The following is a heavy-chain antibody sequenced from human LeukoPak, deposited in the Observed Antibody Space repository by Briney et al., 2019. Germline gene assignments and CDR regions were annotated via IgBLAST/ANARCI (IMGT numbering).Heavy chain of an antibody. Sequence: PSETLSLTCTVSGGSISSGGYYWSWIRQPPGKGLEWIGYIYYSGSTYYNPSLKSRVTISVDTSKNQFSLKLSSVTAADTAVYYCARVPIYGSGAFDYWGQGTLVTVSS. CDR1: GGSISSGGYY. V-gene: IGHV4-31*03. J-gene: IGHJ4*02. CDR2: IYYSGST. D-gene: IGHD3-10*01. CDR3: ARVPIYGSGAFDY.